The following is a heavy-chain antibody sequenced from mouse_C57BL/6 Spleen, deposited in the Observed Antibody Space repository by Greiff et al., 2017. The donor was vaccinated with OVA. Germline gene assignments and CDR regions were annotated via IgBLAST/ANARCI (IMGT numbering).Heavy chain of an antibody. V-gene: IGHV1-55*01. J-gene: IGHJ1*03. Sequence: VQLQQSGAELVKPGASVKMSCKASGYTFTSYWITWVKQRPGQGLEWIGDIYPGSGSTNYNEKFKSKATLTVDTSSSTAYMQLSSLTSEDSAVYYCAHYYGSSPWYFDVWGTGTTVTVSS. CDR2: IYPGSGST. CDR3: AHYYGSSPWYFDV. D-gene: IGHD1-1*01. CDR1: GYTFTSYW.